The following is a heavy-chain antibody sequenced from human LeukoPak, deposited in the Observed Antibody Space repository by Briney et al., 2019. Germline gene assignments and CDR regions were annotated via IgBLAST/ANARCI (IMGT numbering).Heavy chain of an antibody. D-gene: IGHD1-26*01. CDR2: ISSSGGTI. CDR3: ARDREWEPRRVDY. J-gene: IGHJ4*02. Sequence: GGSLRLSCAASGFTFSTYEMNWVRQAPGKGLEWVSYISSSGGTIHYSDSVKGRFTISRDNAKNSLYLQMNSLRAEDTAVYYCARDREWEPRRVDYWGQGTLVTVSS. V-gene: IGHV3-48*03. CDR1: GFTFSTYE.